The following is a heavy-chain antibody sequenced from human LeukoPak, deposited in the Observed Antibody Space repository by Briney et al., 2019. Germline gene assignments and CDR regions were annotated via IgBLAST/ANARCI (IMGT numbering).Heavy chain of an antibody. D-gene: IGHD3-22*01. CDR1: GGSISSGDYY. CDR3: ARDPGYYDSSGYVD. Sequence: SQTLSLTCTVSGGSISSGDYYWGWIRQPPGRGLEWIGYIYYSGSNYYNPSLKSRVTISVDTSKNQFSLKLSSVTAADTAVYYCARDPGYYDSSGYVDWGQGTLVTVSS. CDR2: IYYSGSN. J-gene: IGHJ4*02. V-gene: IGHV4-30-4*01.